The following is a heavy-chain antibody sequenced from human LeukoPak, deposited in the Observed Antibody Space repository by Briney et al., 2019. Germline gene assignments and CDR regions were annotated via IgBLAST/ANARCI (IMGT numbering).Heavy chain of an antibody. Sequence: GGSLRLSCAASGFTFSSYSMNWVRQAPGKGLEWVSYISSSGSTIYYADSVKGRFTISRDNAKNSLYLQMNSLRAEDTAVYYCARDRAVAGPFDYWGQGTLVTVSS. CDR1: GFTFSSYS. J-gene: IGHJ4*02. CDR2: ISSSGSTI. CDR3: ARDRAVAGPFDY. D-gene: IGHD6-19*01. V-gene: IGHV3-48*04.